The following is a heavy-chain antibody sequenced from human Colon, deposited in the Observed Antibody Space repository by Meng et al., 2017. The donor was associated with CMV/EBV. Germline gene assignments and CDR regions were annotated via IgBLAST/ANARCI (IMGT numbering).Heavy chain of an antibody. CDR2: INPNGGGT. Sequence: ASVKVSCKASGYTFTDYYLHWVRQAPGQGLEWMGWINPNGGGTDYAQTFQGRVLMTWEASVTTAYLELYRLTSDDTAVYYCARVKCGTTSCSQGLDPWGQGTLVTVSS. V-gene: IGHV1-2*02. CDR3: ARVKCGTTSCSQGLDP. D-gene: IGHD2-2*01. CDR1: GYTFTDYY. J-gene: IGHJ5*02.